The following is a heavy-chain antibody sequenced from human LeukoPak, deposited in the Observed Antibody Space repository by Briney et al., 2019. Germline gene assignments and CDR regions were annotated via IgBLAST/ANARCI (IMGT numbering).Heavy chain of an antibody. CDR2: INPSGGST. V-gene: IGHV1-46*01. Sequence: ASVKVSCKASGYTFTSYYMHWVRQAPGQGLEWMGIINPSGGSTSCAQKFQGRVTMTRDTSTSTVYMELSSLRSEDTAVYYCARDLIPGITGSRTSLYYYMDVWGKGTTVTVSS. D-gene: IGHD1-20*01. CDR3: ARDLIPGITGSRTSLYYYMDV. CDR1: GYTFTSYY. J-gene: IGHJ6*03.